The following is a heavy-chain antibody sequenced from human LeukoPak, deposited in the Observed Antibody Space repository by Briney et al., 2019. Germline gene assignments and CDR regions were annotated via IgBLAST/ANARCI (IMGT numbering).Heavy chain of an antibody. D-gene: IGHD2-21*01. CDR2: FDPEDGET. V-gene: IGHV1-24*01. CDR1: GYTLTELS. J-gene: IGHJ6*02. CDR3: ATGPLWSGGSTRGMYYGMDV. Sequence: ASVKVSCKVSGYTLTELSMHWVRQAPGQGLEWMGGFDPEDGETIYAQKFQGRVTMTEDTSTDTAYMELSSLRSEDTGVYYCATGPLWSGGSTRGMYYGMDVWGQGTTVTVSS.